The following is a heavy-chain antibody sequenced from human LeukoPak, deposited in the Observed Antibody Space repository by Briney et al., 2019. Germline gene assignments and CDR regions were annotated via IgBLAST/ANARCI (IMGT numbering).Heavy chain of an antibody. D-gene: IGHD3-9*01. CDR3: ARGRISYYDILTGYSPFFDY. CDR1: GGSFSGYY. J-gene: IGHJ4*02. Sequence: SETLSLTCAVYGGSFSGYYWSWIRQPPGKGLEWIGEINQSGSTNYNPSLKSRVTISVDTSKNQFSLKLSSVTAADTAVYYCARGRISYYDILTGYSPFFDYWGQGTLVTVSS. V-gene: IGHV4-34*01. CDR2: INQSGST.